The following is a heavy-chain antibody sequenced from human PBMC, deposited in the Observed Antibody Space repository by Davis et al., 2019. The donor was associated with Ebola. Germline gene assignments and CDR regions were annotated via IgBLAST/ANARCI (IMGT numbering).Heavy chain of an antibody. D-gene: IGHD3-22*01. CDR3: AREKGGYYDSSGYYYVRGWGFDY. J-gene: IGHJ4*02. CDR2: ISGSGGST. Sequence: PGGSLRLSCAASGFTFSSYAMSWVRQAPGKGLEWVSAISGSGGSTYYADSVKGRFTISRDNSKNTLYLQMNSLRAEDTAVYYCAREKGGYYDSSGYYYVRGWGFDYWGQGTLVTVSS. CDR1: GFTFSSYA. V-gene: IGHV3-23*01.